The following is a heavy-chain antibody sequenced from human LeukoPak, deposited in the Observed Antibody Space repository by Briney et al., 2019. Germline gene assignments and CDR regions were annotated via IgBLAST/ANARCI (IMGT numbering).Heavy chain of an antibody. J-gene: IGHJ4*02. D-gene: IGHD3-10*01. CDR1: GYTFTGYY. CDR2: INPNSGGT. V-gene: IGHV1-2*02. CDR3: AGAGSGSYYLLD. Sequence: ASVKVSCKASGYTFTGYYMHWVRQAPGQGLEWMGWINPNSGGTNYAQKFQGRVTMTRDTSISTAYMDLSRLRSDDTAVYYGAGAGSGSYYLLDWGQGTLVTVSS.